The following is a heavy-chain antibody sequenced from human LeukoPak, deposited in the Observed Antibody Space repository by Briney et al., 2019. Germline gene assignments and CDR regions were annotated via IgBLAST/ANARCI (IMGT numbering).Heavy chain of an antibody. CDR2: INHSGST. Sequence: SETLSHTCTVSGGSISSSSYYWSWIRQPPGKGLEWIGEINHSGSTNYNPSLKSRVTISVDTSKNQFSLKLSSVTAADTAVYYCARYNVDTAMVYFDYWGQGTLVTVSS. D-gene: IGHD5-18*01. V-gene: IGHV4-39*07. J-gene: IGHJ4*02. CDR3: ARYNVDTAMVYFDY. CDR1: GGSISSSSYY.